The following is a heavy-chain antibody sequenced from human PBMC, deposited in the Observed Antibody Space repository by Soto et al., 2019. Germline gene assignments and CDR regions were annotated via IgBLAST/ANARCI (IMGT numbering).Heavy chain of an antibody. D-gene: IGHD1-26*01. J-gene: IGHJ5*02. CDR3: ATQEVGGSYVYTFDP. CDR2: IYYSGST. Sequence: SETLSLTCTVSGGSISRGDYYCRWIRQPRGKGLEWIGSIYYSGSTYYNPSLKSRVTISVDTSKNQFSLKLSSVTAADTAVYYCATQEVGGSYVYTFDPWGQGTLVTVSS. CDR1: GGSISRGDYY. V-gene: IGHV4-39*01.